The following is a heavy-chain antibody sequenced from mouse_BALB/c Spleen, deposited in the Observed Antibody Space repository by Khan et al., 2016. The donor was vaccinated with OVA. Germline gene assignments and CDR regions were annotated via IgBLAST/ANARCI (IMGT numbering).Heavy chain of an antibody. CDR3: ARYLYDYYALDY. Sequence: EVQLQESGPGLVKPSQSLSLTCTVTGYSITSDYAWNWIRQFPGNKLEWMGYIAYSGSTNYNPSLKSRVSITRDTSKNQFFLQLNSVTTEDTATYFCARYLYDYYALDYWGQGTSVTVSS. CDR2: IAYSGST. V-gene: IGHV3-2*02. CDR1: GYSITSDYA. J-gene: IGHJ4*01. D-gene: IGHD1-1*01.